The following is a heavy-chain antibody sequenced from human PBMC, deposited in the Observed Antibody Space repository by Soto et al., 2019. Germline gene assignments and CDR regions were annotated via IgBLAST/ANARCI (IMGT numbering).Heavy chain of an antibody. J-gene: IGHJ5*02. CDR1: GFTFSSYS. CDR3: AREALLNWFDP. V-gene: IGHV3-48*01. D-gene: IGHD2-15*01. CDR2: ISSSSTI. Sequence: GGSLRLSCAASGFTFSSYSTNWVRQAPGKGLEWVSYISSSSTIYYADSVKGRFTISRDNAKNSLYLQVNSLRAEDTAVYYCAREALLNWFDPWGQGTLVTVSS.